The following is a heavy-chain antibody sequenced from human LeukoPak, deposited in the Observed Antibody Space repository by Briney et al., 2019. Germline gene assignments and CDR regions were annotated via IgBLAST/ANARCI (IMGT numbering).Heavy chain of an antibody. D-gene: IGHD3-16*01. CDR1: GGSISPYY. V-gene: IGHV4-59*08. CDR3: ARGGFRACDY. Sequence: PSETLSLTCNVSGGSISPYYWSWIRQSPGKGLELVGYIYYSGYTIYNPSLKTRVTISLDTSKNKFSLKLSSVTAADTAMYYCARGGFRACDYWGQGTLVTVSS. J-gene: IGHJ4*02. CDR2: IYYSGYT.